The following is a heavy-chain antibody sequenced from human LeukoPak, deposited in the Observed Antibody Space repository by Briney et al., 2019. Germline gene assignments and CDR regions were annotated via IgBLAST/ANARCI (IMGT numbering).Heavy chain of an antibody. Sequence: SETLSLTCTVSGGSISTSNYYWSWIRQPPGKGLEWIGYIYYSGSTNYNPSLKSRVTISVDTSKNQFSLKLSSVAAADTAVYYCARFAGYYYDSSGYHKGSYWYFDLWGRGTLVTVSS. J-gene: IGHJ2*01. V-gene: IGHV4-61*01. CDR2: IYYSGST. D-gene: IGHD3-22*01. CDR3: ARFAGYYYDSSGYHKGSYWYFDL. CDR1: GGSISTSNYY.